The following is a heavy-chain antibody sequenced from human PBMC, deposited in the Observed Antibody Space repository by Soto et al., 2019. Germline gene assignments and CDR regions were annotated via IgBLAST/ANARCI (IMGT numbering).Heavy chain of an antibody. V-gene: IGHV6-1*01. CDR3: ARFNEEVGIAAAGTRDYYGMDV. J-gene: IGHJ6*02. CDR2: TYYRSKWYN. D-gene: IGHD6-13*01. Sequence: SQTLSLTCAISGDSVSSNSAAWNWIRQSPSRGLEWLGRTYYRSKWYNDDAVSVKSRITINPDTSKNQFSLQLNSVTPEDTAVYYCARFNEEVGIAAAGTRDYYGMDVWGQGTTVTVSS. CDR1: GDSVSSNSAA.